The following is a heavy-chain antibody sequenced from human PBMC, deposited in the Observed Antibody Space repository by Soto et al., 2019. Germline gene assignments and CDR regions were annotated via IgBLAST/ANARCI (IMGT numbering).Heavy chain of an antibody. Sequence: PGGSLRLSCAASGFTFSSYSMNWVRQAPGKGLEWVSSISSSSSYIYYADSVKGRFTISRDNAKNSLYLQMNSLRAEDTAVYYCARDGDVNTGFGKDYWGQGTLVTVSS. J-gene: IGHJ4*02. V-gene: IGHV3-21*01. D-gene: IGHD3-16*01. CDR1: GFTFSSYS. CDR2: ISSSSSYI. CDR3: ARDGDVNTGFGKDY.